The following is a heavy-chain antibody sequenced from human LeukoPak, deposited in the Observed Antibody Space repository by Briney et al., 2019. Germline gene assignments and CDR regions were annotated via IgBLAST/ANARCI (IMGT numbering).Heavy chain of an antibody. Sequence: PSQTLSLTCAVYGGSFSGYYWSWIRQPPGKGLEWIGEINHSGSTNYNPSLKRRVTISVDTSKNQFSLTLSSVTAADTAVYYCARKGLPGDPYWGQGTLVTVSS. J-gene: IGHJ4*02. D-gene: IGHD7-27*01. CDR3: ARKGLPGDPY. V-gene: IGHV4-34*01. CDR1: GGSFSGYY. CDR2: INHSGST.